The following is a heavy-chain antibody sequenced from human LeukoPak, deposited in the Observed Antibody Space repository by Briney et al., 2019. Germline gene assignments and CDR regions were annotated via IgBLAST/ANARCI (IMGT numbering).Heavy chain of an antibody. J-gene: IGHJ4*02. V-gene: IGHV3-30*02. CDR2: IRNDGSNK. Sequence: GGSLRLSCAASGFTFSSYGMHWVRQAPGKGLEWVAFIRNDGSNKYYAGSVKGRSTISRDNTKNTPYLQMNSMGAEATAVYYCAPLWFGELSGYWGQGTLVTVSS. CDR1: GFTFSSYG. CDR3: APLWFGELSGY. D-gene: IGHD3-10*01.